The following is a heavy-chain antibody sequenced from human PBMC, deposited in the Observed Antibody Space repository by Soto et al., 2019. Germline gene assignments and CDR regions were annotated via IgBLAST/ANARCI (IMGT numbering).Heavy chain of an antibody. J-gene: IGHJ6*02. D-gene: IGHD6-6*01. CDR1: GYSFNTYA. V-gene: IGHV1-3*01. CDR3: ARAMGQHLVMMSYYYAMDA. CDR2: INAGNVNT. Sequence: QDQLVQSGAEVKKPGASVKVSCKASGYSFNTYAMHWVRQAPGQRLEWLAWINAGNVNTKYSQKFQGRLTVTRDTSVSTANMELSSLTYEDTAVYYCARAMGQHLVMMSYYYAMDAWAQGTTVTASS.